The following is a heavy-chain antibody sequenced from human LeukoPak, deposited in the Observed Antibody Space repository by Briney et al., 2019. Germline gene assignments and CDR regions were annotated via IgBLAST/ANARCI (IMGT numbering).Heavy chain of an antibody. CDR2: IWYDGSNK. V-gene: IGHV3-33*06. CDR3: AKALRAYYFDY. Sequence: PGGSLRLSCAASGFTFSSYGMHWVRQAPGKGLEWVAVIWYDGSNKYYADSVKGRFTISRDNSKNTLYLQMNSLRAEDTAVYYCAKALRAYYFDYWGQGTLVTVSS. CDR1: GFTFSSYG. J-gene: IGHJ4*02.